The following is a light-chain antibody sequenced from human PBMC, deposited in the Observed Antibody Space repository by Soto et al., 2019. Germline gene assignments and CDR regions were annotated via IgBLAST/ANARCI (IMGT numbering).Light chain of an antibody. CDR3: SSYAGINDYV. V-gene: IGLV2-8*01. Sequence: QSVLTQPPSASGSPGQAVTISCTGTSSDVGGYNYVSWYQQHPGKAPKLMNYEVSKRPSGVPDRFAGSKSGNTASLTVSGLQAEDEADYYCSSYAGINDYVFGTGTKVTVL. J-gene: IGLJ1*01. CDR1: SSDVGGYNY. CDR2: EVS.